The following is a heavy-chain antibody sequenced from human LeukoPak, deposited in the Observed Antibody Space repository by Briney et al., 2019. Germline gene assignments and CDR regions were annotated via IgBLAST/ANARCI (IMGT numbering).Heavy chain of an antibody. CDR1: GYTFTSYG. D-gene: IGHD3-10*01. V-gene: IGHV1-18*01. J-gene: IGHJ4*02. CDR2: ISAYNGNT. Sequence: ASVKVSCKASGYTFTSYGISWVRQAPGQGLEWMGWISAYNGNTNYAQKLQGRVTMTTDTSTSTAYTELRSLRSDDTAVYYCARDRAVRGLRTCLGYWGQGTLVTVSS. CDR3: ARDRAVRGLRTCLGY.